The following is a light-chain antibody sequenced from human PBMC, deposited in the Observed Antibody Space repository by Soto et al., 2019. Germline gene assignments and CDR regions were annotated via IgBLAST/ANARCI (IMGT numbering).Light chain of an antibody. V-gene: IGLV2-23*01. Sequence: QAVVTQPASVSGSPGQSITISCTGTSSDVGSYNLVSWYQQHPGKAPKLMIYEGSQRPSGVSNRFSGSKSGNTASLTISGLQAEDEADYYCCSYAGSSTYVFGTGTKVTVL. CDR3: CSYAGSSTYV. CDR1: SSDVGSYNL. CDR2: EGS. J-gene: IGLJ1*01.